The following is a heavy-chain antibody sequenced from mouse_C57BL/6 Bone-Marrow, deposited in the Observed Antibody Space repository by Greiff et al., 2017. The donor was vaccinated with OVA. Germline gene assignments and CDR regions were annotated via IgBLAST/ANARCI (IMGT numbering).Heavy chain of an antibody. D-gene: IGHD1-1*01. Sequence: VQLQQSGAELVRPGASVKMSCKASGYTFTSYTMHWVKQRPGQGLEWIGYINPSSGYPKYNQKFKDKATLTADKSSSTAYMQLSSLTSEDSAVYYCARSDGSSPYYAMDYWGQGTSVTVSS. CDR3: ARSDGSSPYYAMDY. CDR1: GYTFTSYT. J-gene: IGHJ4*01. V-gene: IGHV1-4*01. CDR2: INPSSGYP.